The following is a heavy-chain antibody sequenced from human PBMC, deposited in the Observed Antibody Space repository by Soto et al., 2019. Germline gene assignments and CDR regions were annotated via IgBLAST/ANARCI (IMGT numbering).Heavy chain of an antibody. V-gene: IGHV4-59*01. Sequence: SETLSLTCTVSGGSISSYYWSWIRQPPGKGLEWIGYIYYSGSTNYNPSLKSRVTISVDTSKNQFSLKLSSVTAADTAVYYCARNSNDFWSGYYHAEYLQHWGQGTLVTVSS. CDR2: IYYSGST. J-gene: IGHJ1*01. CDR3: ARNSNDFWSGYYHAEYLQH. D-gene: IGHD3-3*01. CDR1: GGSISSYY.